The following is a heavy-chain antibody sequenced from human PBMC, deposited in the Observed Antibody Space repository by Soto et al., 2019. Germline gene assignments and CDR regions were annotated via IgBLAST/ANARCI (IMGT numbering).Heavy chain of an antibody. J-gene: IGHJ3*02. V-gene: IGHV1-18*04. CDR1: CYTFTNHG. D-gene: IGHD3-16*01. CDR3: ARDRVAGIWGDAFDI. Sequence: SVKVSFKTSCYTFTNHGINWVRQAPGQGLEWMGWINPYNANTNYAQKLQGRVTMTTDTSTSTAYMDLRSLTSDDTAVYYCARDRVAGIWGDAFDIWGQGTMVTVSS. CDR2: INPYNANT.